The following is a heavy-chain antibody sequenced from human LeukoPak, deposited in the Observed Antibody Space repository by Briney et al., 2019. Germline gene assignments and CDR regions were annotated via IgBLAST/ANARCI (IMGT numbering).Heavy chain of an antibody. CDR2: ISGSGGST. Sequence: GALRLSCAASGFTFSSYGMSWVRQAPGKGLEWVSAISGSGGSTYYADSVKGRFTISRDNSKNTLYLQMNSLRAEDTAVYYCAKDKLSAYYYGSGSSPVDYWGQGTLVTVSS. J-gene: IGHJ4*02. CDR1: GFTFSSYG. V-gene: IGHV3-23*01. CDR3: AKDKLSAYYYGSGSSPVDY. D-gene: IGHD3-10*01.